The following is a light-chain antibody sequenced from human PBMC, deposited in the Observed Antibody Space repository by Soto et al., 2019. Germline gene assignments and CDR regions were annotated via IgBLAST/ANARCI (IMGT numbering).Light chain of an antibody. CDR1: SGHSTYA. V-gene: IGLV4-69*01. Sequence: QSVLTQSPSASASLGASVKLTCTLTSGHSTYAIAWHQQQPEKGPRSLMKLNSDGSHSKGDGIPDRFSGSSSGAARYLSISSLQAEDEAEYYCQTGGTGLHVVFGGGTKVTVL. J-gene: IGLJ2*01. CDR2: LNSDGSH. CDR3: QTGGTGLHVV.